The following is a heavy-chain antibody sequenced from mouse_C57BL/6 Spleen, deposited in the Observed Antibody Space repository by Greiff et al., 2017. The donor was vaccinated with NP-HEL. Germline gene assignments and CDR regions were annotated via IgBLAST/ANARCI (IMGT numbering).Heavy chain of an antibody. D-gene: IGHD1-2*01. CDR2: IYPGDGDT. CDR3: ARSLRPYYAMDY. Sequence: QVQLQQSGAELVKPGASVKISCKASGYAFSSYWMNWVKQRPGKGLEWIGQIYPGDGDTNYNGKFKGKATLTADKSSSTAYMQLSSLTSEDSAVYFCARSLRPYYAMDYWGQGTSVTVSS. V-gene: IGHV1-80*01. J-gene: IGHJ4*01. CDR1: GYAFSSYW.